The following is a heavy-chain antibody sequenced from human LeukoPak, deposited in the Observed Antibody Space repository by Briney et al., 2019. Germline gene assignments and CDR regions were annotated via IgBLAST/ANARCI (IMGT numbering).Heavy chain of an antibody. Sequence: PGAPLKISSKGSGSRFTSYWIGWVRPMPGKGLEWMGIIYHGDSDTRYSPSFQGQVTISADKSISTAYLQWSSLKASDTAMYYCARAYSSSSGYSDYWGQGTLVTVPS. CDR3: ARAYSSSSGYSDY. J-gene: IGHJ4*02. CDR2: IYHGDSDT. CDR1: GSRFTSYW. V-gene: IGHV5-51*01. D-gene: IGHD6-6*01.